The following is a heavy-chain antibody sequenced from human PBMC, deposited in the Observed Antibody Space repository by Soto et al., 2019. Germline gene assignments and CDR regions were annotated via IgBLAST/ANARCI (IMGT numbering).Heavy chain of an antibody. J-gene: IGHJ2*01. CDR2: ISGSGGHT. D-gene: IGHD6-13*01. V-gene: IGHV3-23*01. Sequence: EVQLLESGGGLVQPGGSLRLSCAASGFTFSTYSMSWVRQAPGKGLEWVSVISGSGGHTYYADSVKGRFTISRDNSKDTVYLQMNSLRAEDTALYFCAKDGTAAGTPYYWYFDLWGRGTLVTVSS. CDR1: GFTFSTYS. CDR3: AKDGTAAGTPYYWYFDL.